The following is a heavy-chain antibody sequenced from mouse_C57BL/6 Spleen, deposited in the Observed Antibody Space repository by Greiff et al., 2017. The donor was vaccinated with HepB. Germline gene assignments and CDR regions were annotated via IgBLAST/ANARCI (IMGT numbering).Heavy chain of an antibody. CDR1: GFSLTSYG. Sequence: VKVVESGPGLVAPSQSLSITCTVSGFSLTSYGVHWVRQPPGKGLEWLVVIWSDGSTTYNSALKSRLSISKDNSKSQVFLKMNSLQTDDTAMYYCARHGIANWDNYAMDYWGQGTSVTVSS. CDR3: ARHGIANWDNYAMDY. D-gene: IGHD4-1*01. CDR2: IWSDGST. V-gene: IGHV2-6-1*01. J-gene: IGHJ4*01.